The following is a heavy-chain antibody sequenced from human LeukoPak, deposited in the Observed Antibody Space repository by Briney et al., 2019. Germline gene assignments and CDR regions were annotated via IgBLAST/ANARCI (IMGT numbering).Heavy chain of an antibody. CDR3: TRANWGWNDEGLTYYYYYMDV. Sequence: GGSLRLSCTASGFTFGDYAMSWVRQAPGKGLEWVGFIRSKAYGGTTEYAASVKGRFTISRDDSKSIAYLQMNSLKTEDTAVYYCTRANWGWNDEGLTYYYYYMDVWGKGTTVTVSS. J-gene: IGHJ6*03. CDR1: GFTFGDYA. V-gene: IGHV3-49*04. D-gene: IGHD1-1*01. CDR2: IRSKAYGGTT.